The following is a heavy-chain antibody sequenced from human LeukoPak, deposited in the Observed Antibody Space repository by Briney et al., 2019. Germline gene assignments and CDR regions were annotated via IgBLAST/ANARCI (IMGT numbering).Heavy chain of an antibody. CDR3: TRGFDVSDY. Sequence: GRSLRLSCAVSGLTFSSYSMNWVRQAPGKGLEWVSYISSSGGTMYYADSVKGRFTISRDNAKNSLYLQMNSLRVEDTAMYYCTRGFDVSDYWGQGTVVTVSS. CDR1: GLTFSSYS. V-gene: IGHV3-48*04. J-gene: IGHJ4*02. D-gene: IGHD3-10*02. CDR2: ISSSGGTM.